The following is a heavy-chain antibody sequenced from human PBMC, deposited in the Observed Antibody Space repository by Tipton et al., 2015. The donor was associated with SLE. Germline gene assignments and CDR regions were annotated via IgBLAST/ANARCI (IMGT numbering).Heavy chain of an antibody. J-gene: IGHJ4*02. CDR1: GFTFSDYY. Sequence: SLRLSCAASGFTFSDYYMSWIRQAPGKGLEWVSSISSSSSYIYYADSVKGRFTISRDNAKNSLYLQMNSLRAEYTAVYYCATLYSSGRPTDYWGQGTLVTVSS. CDR2: ISSSSSYI. V-gene: IGHV3-11*06. D-gene: IGHD6-19*01. CDR3: ATLYSSGRPTDY.